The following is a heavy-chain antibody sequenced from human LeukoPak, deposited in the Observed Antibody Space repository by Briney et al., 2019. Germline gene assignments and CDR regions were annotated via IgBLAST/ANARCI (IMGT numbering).Heavy chain of an antibody. Sequence: PSETLSLTCAVYGGSFSGYYWSWIRQPPGKGLEWIGEINHSGSTNYNPSLKSRVTISVDTSKNQFSLKRSSVTAADTAVYYCARGGAAAGTIWFDPWGQGTLVTVSS. D-gene: IGHD6-13*01. CDR3: ARGGAAAGTIWFDP. CDR1: GGSFSGYY. CDR2: INHSGST. V-gene: IGHV4-34*01. J-gene: IGHJ5*02.